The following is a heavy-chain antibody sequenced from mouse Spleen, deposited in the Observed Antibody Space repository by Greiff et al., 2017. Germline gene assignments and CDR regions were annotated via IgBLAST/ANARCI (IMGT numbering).Heavy chain of an antibody. CDR1: GYTFTSYW. J-gene: IGHJ3*01. Sequence: QVQLKQPGAELVMPGASVKLSCKASGYTFTSYWMHWVKQRPGQGLEWIGEIDPSDSYTNYNQKFKGKATLTVDKSSSTAYMQLSSLTSEDSAVYYCARLGITTAPAWFAYWGQGTLVTVSA. CDR3: ARLGITTAPAWFAY. D-gene: IGHD1-2*01. V-gene: IGHV1-69*01. CDR2: IDPSDSYT.